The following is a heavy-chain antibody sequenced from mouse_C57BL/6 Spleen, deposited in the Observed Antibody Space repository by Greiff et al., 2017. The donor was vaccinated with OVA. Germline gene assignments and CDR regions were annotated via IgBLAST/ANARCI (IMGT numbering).Heavy chain of an antibody. Sequence: DVKLVESGGGLVKPGGSLKLSCAASGFTFSDYGMHWVRQAPEKGLEWVAYISSGSSTIYYADTVKGRFTISRDNAKNTLFLQMTSLRSEDTAMYYCARIYDGYYEGYFDVWGTGTTVTVSS. CDR2: ISSGSSTI. V-gene: IGHV5-17*01. D-gene: IGHD2-3*01. CDR3: ARIYDGYYEGYFDV. J-gene: IGHJ1*03. CDR1: GFTFSDYG.